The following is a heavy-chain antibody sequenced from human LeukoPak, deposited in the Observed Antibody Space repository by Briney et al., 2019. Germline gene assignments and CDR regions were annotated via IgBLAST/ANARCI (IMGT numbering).Heavy chain of an antibody. D-gene: IGHD6-19*01. CDR3: ARSIAVAGTDYGY. CDR2: IYPGDSDT. Sequence: RGESLKISCKGSGYSFTSYWIGWVRQMPGKGLEWMGIIYPGDSDTRYSPSFQGQVTISADKSISTAYLQRSSLKASDTAMYYCARSIAVAGTDYGYWGQGTLVTVSS. J-gene: IGHJ4*02. V-gene: IGHV5-51*01. CDR1: GYSFTSYW.